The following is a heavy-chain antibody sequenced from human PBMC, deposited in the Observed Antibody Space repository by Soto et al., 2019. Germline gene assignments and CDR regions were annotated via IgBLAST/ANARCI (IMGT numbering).Heavy chain of an antibody. CDR2: ISYDGSNK. CDR1: GFTFSSYA. D-gene: IGHD3-22*01. CDR3: ARAWYYYDSSGYRHDAFDI. V-gene: IGHV3-30-3*01. Sequence: GGSLRLSCAASGFTFSSYAMHWVRQAPGKGLEWVAVISYDGSNKYYADSVKGRFTISRDNSKNTLYLQMNSLRAEDTAVYYCARAWYYYDSSGYRHDAFDIWGQGTMVTVSS. J-gene: IGHJ3*02.